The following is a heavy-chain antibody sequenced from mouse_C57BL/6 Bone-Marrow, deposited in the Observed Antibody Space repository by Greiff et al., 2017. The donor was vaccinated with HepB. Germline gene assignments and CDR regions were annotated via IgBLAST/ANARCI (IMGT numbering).Heavy chain of an antibody. D-gene: IGHD1-1*01. CDR3: ARMGFYYSSRGRNYAMDY. J-gene: IGHJ4*01. Sequence: QVQLQQPGAELVKPGASVKMSCKASGYTFTSYWITWVKQRPGQGLEWIGDIYPGSGSTNYNEKFKSKATLTVDTSSSTAYMQLSSLTSEDSVVYYCARMGFYYSSRGRNYAMDYWGQGTSVTVSS. CDR1: GYTFTSYW. V-gene: IGHV1-55*01. CDR2: IYPGSGST.